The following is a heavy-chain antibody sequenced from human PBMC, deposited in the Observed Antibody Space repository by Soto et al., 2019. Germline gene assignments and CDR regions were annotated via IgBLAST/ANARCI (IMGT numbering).Heavy chain of an antibody. CDR3: AEVDFWSGYYTWY. Sequence: QMQLVQSGPEVKKPGTSVKVSCKASGFTFTSSAVQWVRQARGQRLEWIGWIVVGSGNTTYAQKVQERVTITRAMYTSTGYMELSSLRSEDTAVYYCAEVDFWSGYYTWYWGQGTLVTVSS. CDR2: IVVGSGNT. CDR1: GFTFTSSA. V-gene: IGHV1-58*01. D-gene: IGHD3-3*01. J-gene: IGHJ4*02.